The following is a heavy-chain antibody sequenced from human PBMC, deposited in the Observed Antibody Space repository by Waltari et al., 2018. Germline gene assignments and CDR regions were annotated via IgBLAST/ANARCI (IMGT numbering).Heavy chain of an antibody. Sequence: QVQLVQSGAEVKKPGSSVKVSCKASGGTFSSYAISWVRQAPGQGLEWMGRNIPILGTANYAQKFQGRVTITADKSTSTAYMELSSLRSEDTAVYYCARERVVVAKNWFDPWGQGTLVTVSS. D-gene: IGHD2-15*01. CDR1: GGTFSSYA. CDR2: NIPILGTA. CDR3: ARERVVVAKNWFDP. V-gene: IGHV1-69*08. J-gene: IGHJ5*02.